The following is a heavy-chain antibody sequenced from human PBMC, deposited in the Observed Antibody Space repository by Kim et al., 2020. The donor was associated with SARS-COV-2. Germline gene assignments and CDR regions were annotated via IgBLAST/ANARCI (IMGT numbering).Heavy chain of an antibody. CDR2: INHSGST. V-gene: IGHV4-34*01. Sequence: SETLSLTCAVYGGSFSGYYWSWIRQPPGKGLEWIGEINHSGSTNYNPSLKSRVTISVDTSKNQFSLKLSSVTAADTAVYYCARTTMVRGVIGYWGQGTLVTVSS. J-gene: IGHJ4*02. CDR1: GGSFSGYY. D-gene: IGHD3-10*01. CDR3: ARTTMVRGVIGY.